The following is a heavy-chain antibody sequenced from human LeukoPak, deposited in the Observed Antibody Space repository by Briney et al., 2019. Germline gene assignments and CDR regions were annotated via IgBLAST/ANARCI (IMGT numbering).Heavy chain of an antibody. CDR1: GGSFSGYY. Sequence: SETLSLTCAVYGGSFSGYYQSWIRQPPGKGLEWIGEINHSGSTNYNPSLKSRVTISVDTSKNQFSLKLSSVTAADTAVYYCAGVLLWFGELLAPPPWGQGTLVTVSS. CDR3: AGVLLWFGELLAPPP. CDR2: INHSGST. V-gene: IGHV4-34*01. J-gene: IGHJ5*02. D-gene: IGHD3-10*01.